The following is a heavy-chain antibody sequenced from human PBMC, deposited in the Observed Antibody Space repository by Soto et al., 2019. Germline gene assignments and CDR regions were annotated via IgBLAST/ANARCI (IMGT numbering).Heavy chain of an antibody. V-gene: IGHV4-59*08. Sequence: SSETLSLTCTVSGVSIISYYWSWIRQPPGKGLEWIGYIYYSGSTNYNPSLKSRVTISVDTSKNQFSLNLSSVTAADTAVYYCARQNLYGDYIIDPWGQGTLVTVSS. CDR3: ARQNLYGDYIIDP. J-gene: IGHJ5*02. CDR2: IYYSGST. CDR1: GVSIISYY. D-gene: IGHD4-17*01.